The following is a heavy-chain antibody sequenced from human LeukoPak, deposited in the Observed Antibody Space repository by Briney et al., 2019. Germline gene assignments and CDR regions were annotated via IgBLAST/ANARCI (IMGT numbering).Heavy chain of an antibody. V-gene: IGHV4-59*01. CDR3: ARHMVRGVRGVYYMDV. CDR2: VYYSGST. CDR1: GGSFSGYY. J-gene: IGHJ6*03. Sequence: PSETLSLTCAVYGGSFSGYYWSWIRQPPGKGLEWIGYVYYSGSTNYNPSLKSRVTISVDTSKNQFSLKLSSVTAADTAVYYCARHMVRGVRGVYYMDVWGKGTTVTISS. D-gene: IGHD3-10*01.